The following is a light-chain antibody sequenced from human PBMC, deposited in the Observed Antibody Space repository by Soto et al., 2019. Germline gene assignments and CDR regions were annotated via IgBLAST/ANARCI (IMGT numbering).Light chain of an antibody. CDR3: CSYASTSPYV. J-gene: IGLJ1*01. CDR2: EVT. V-gene: IGLV2-23*02. CDR1: SGDIGSYNR. Sequence: QSVLTQPASVSGSPGQSITISCTGTSGDIGSYNRVSWHQQHPGKAPKLIIYEVTDRPSGVSNRFSGSKSGNTASLTISGLQAEDEADYYCCSYASTSPYVFGTGSKVTVL.